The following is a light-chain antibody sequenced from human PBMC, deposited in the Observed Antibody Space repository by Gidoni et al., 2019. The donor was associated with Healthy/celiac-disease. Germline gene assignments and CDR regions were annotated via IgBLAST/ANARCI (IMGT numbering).Light chain of an antibody. V-gene: IGKV3-20*01. Sequence: DIVLTQSPGTLSLSPGERATLSCRASQSVSSSYLAWYQQKPGHAPRLLIYGASSRATGIPDRFSGSGSGTDFTLTISRLEPEDFAVYYCQQYGSSPTFGQGTRLEIK. CDR3: QQYGSSPT. CDR1: QSVSSSY. J-gene: IGKJ5*01. CDR2: GAS.